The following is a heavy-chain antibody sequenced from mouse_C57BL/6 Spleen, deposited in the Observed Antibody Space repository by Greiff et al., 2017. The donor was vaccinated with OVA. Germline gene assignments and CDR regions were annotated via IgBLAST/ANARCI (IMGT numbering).Heavy chain of an antibody. CDR3: ARSLGPDAY. V-gene: IGHV1-82*01. Sequence: VQLQQSGPELVKPGASVKISCKASGYAFSSSWMSWVKQRPGKGLEWIGRIYPGDGDTNYNGKFKGKATLTADKSSSTAYMQLSSLTSEDSAVYFCARSLGPDAYWGQGTLVTVSA. D-gene: IGHD4-1*01. CDR1: GYAFSSSW. J-gene: IGHJ3*01. CDR2: IYPGDGDT.